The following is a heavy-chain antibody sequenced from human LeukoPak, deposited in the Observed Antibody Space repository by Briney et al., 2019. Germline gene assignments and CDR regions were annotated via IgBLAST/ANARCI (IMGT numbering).Heavy chain of an antibody. D-gene: IGHD3-22*01. CDR1: GFPFSNYW. Sequence: GGSLRLSCTASGFPFSNYWMSWVRQAPGKGLEWVANIKQDGSERYYVDSVRGRFTISRDNAKNSLFLQMNSLRADDTALYYCARDRALYNSRGYYYTEDDYWGQGTLVTVSS. J-gene: IGHJ4*02. CDR2: IKQDGSER. CDR3: ARDRALYNSRGYYYTEDDY. V-gene: IGHV3-7*01.